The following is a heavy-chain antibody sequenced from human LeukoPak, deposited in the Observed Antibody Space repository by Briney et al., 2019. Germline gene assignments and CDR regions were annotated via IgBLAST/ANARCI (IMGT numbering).Heavy chain of an antibody. CDR1: GGTLNSYT. Sequence: SVKVSCKASGGTLNSYTINWVRQAPGEGLEWMGTIIPAFGIPNYAQRFKDRVAITADKSTSTAYMELSSLRSEDTAVYYCAREFWGTMVRGAAMDVWGQGTTVTVSS. J-gene: IGHJ6*02. CDR2: IIPAFGIP. V-gene: IGHV1-69*02. CDR3: AREFWGTMVRGAAMDV. D-gene: IGHD3-10*01.